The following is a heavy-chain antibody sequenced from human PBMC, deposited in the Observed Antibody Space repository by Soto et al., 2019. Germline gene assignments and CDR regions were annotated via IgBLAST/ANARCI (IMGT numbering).Heavy chain of an antibody. CDR1: GGSISSGDYY. D-gene: IGHD2-15*01. J-gene: IGHJ4*02. Sequence: QVQLQESGPGLVKPSQTLSLTCTVSGGSISSGDYYWSWIRQPPGKGLEWIGYIYYSGSTYYNPSLKSRVTISVDTSKNQFSLKLSSVTAADTAVYYCARAHDSVAATLGAGCDFDYWGQGTLVTVSS. CDR2: IYYSGST. V-gene: IGHV4-30-4*01. CDR3: ARAHDSVAATLGAGCDFDY.